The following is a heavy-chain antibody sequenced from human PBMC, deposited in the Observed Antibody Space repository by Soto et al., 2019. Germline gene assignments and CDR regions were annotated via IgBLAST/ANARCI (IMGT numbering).Heavy chain of an antibody. V-gene: IGHV1-18*01. Sequence: GASVKVSCKASGYTFTSYGISRVRQAPGQGLEWMGWISAYNGNTNYAQKLQGRVTMTTDTSTSTAYMELRSLRSDDTAVYYCARDHYPYYDILTGYSLPFDYWGQGTLVTVSS. CDR3: ARDHYPYYDILTGYSLPFDY. CDR2: ISAYNGNT. D-gene: IGHD3-9*01. CDR1: GYTFTSYG. J-gene: IGHJ4*02.